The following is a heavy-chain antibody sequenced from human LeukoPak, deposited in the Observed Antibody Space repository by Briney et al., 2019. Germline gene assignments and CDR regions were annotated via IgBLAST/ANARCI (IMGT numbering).Heavy chain of an antibody. Sequence: PSETLSLTCAVYGGSFSGYYWGWIHQPPGKGLEWIGSIYYSGSTYYNPSLKSRVTISVDTSKNQFSLKLSSVTAADTAVYYCARLGSSGWPYYYGMDVWGQGTTVTVSS. J-gene: IGHJ6*02. CDR2: IYYSGST. D-gene: IGHD6-19*01. V-gene: IGHV4-39*01. CDR3: ARLGSSGWPYYYGMDV. CDR1: GGSFSGYY.